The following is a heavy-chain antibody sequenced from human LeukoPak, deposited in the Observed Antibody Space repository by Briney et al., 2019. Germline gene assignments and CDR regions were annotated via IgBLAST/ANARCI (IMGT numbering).Heavy chain of an antibody. Sequence: ASVKVSCKASGYTLTTYAMNWVRQAPGQGLERMGWINTNTGNPTYARGFTGRFVFSLDTSVSTAYLQISSLKAEDTAVYYCAREASSGWYDAFDIWGQGTMVTVSS. CDR3: AREASSGWYDAFDI. J-gene: IGHJ3*02. CDR1: GYTLTTYA. D-gene: IGHD6-19*01. CDR2: INTNTGNP. V-gene: IGHV7-4-1*02.